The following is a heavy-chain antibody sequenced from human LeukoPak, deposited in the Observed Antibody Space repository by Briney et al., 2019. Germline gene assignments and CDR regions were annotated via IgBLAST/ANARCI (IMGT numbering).Heavy chain of an antibody. CDR1: GYSISSGYY. D-gene: IGHD6-13*01. Sequence: PSETLSLTCTVSGYSISSGYYWGWIRQPPGEGLEWIATIYHSGSTYYNPSLKSRVTISVDTSKNQFSLRLTSVTAADTAVYYCARTSAAGPNWFDPWGQGTLVTVSS. V-gene: IGHV4-38-2*02. CDR2: IYHSGST. J-gene: IGHJ5*02. CDR3: ARTSAAGPNWFDP.